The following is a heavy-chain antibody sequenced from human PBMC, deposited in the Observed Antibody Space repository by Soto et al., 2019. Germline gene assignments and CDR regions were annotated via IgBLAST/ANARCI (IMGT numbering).Heavy chain of an antibody. D-gene: IGHD5-18*01. CDR3: AKDLIGYSYGYLGY. V-gene: IGHV3-30*18. CDR2: ISYDGSNK. J-gene: IGHJ4*02. CDR1: GFTFSSYG. Sequence: GGSLRLSCAASGFTFSSYGMHWVRQAPGKGLEWVAVISYDGSNKYYADSVKGRFTISRDNSKNTLYLQMNSLRAEDTAVYYCAKDLIGYSYGYLGYWGQGTLVTVSS.